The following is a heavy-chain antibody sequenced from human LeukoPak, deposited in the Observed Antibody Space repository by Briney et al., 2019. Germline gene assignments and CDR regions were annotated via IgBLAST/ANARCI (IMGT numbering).Heavy chain of an antibody. CDR3: ARDLAYCGGDCYDDY. Sequence: ASVKVFCKASGYTFTSYDINWVRQATGQGLEWMGWMNPNSGNTGYAQKFQGRVTMTRNTSISTAYMELSSLRSEDTAVYYCARDLAYCGGDCYDDYWGQGTLVTVSS. CDR1: GYTFTSYD. J-gene: IGHJ4*02. D-gene: IGHD2-21*02. V-gene: IGHV1-8*01. CDR2: MNPNSGNT.